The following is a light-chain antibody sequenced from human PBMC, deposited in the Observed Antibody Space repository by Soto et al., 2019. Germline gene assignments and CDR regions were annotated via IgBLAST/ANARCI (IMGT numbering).Light chain of an antibody. CDR1: QSVSSSY. J-gene: IGKJ5*01. Sequence: EIMLTQSRRTLSPASRVXATRSCSPSQSVSSSYLAWYQQKPGQAPRLLIYGASSRATGIPDRFSGSGSGTDFTLTISRLEPEDFAVYYCQQYGSSPITFGQGTRLEIK. V-gene: IGKV3-20*01. CDR2: GAS. CDR3: QQYGSSPIT.